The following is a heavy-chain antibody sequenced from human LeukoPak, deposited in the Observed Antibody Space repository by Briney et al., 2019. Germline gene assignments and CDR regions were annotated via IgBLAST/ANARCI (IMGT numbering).Heavy chain of an antibody. CDR3: AKDMGGGIAAAGDDY. CDR1: GFTFDDYA. J-gene: IGHJ4*02. Sequence: PGRSLRLSCAASGFTFDDYAMHWVRQAPGKGLEWVSGINWNSGSIGYADSVRGRFTISRDNAKNSLYLQMNSLRAEDTALYYCAKDMGGGIAAAGDDYWGQGTLVTVSS. D-gene: IGHD6-13*01. CDR2: INWNSGSI. V-gene: IGHV3-9*01.